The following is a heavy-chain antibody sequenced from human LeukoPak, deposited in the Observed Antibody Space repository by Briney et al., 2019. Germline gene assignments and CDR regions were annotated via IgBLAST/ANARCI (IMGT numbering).Heavy chain of an antibody. V-gene: IGHV3-21*01. CDR2: ITSSSSYI. Sequence: GGSLRLSCAVSGFTFSSYSMNCVRQAPGKGLEWVSCITSSSSYIYYADSVKGRFTISRDNAKNSLYLQMNSLRAEDTAVYYCSRQFSSYFDYWGQGTLVTVSS. CDR3: SRQFSSYFDY. J-gene: IGHJ4*02. CDR1: GFTFSSYS.